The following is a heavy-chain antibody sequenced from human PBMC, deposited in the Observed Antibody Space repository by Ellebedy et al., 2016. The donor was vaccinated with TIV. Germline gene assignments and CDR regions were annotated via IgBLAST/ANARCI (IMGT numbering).Heavy chain of an antibody. J-gene: IGHJ3*02. V-gene: IGHV4-34*01. CDR1: GGSFSGYY. CDR3: ARRGTRANHYAFDI. Sequence: SETLSLTCTVSGGSFSGYYWSWIRQPPGKGLEWNGEINHSGSTNYNPSLKSRVTISVDTSKNQFSLKLSSVTAADTAVYYCARRGTRANHYAFDIWGQGTMVTVSS. CDR2: INHSGST. D-gene: IGHD3-16*01.